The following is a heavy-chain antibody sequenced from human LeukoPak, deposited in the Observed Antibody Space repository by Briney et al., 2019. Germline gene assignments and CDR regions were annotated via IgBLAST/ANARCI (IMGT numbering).Heavy chain of an antibody. J-gene: IGHJ6*02. CDR2: IIPIFGTA. V-gene: IGHV1-69*13. CDR1: GYTFTGYY. CDR3: ARERIVVVVAAPNYYYGMDV. Sequence: SVKVSCKASGYTFTGYYMHWVRQAPGQGLEWMGGIIPIFGTANYAQKFQGRVTITADESTSTAYMELSSLRSEDTAVYYCARERIVVVVAAPNYYYGMDVWGQGTTVTVSS. D-gene: IGHD2-15*01.